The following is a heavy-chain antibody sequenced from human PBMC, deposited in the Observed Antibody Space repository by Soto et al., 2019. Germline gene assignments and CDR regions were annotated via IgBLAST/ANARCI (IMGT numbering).Heavy chain of an antibody. J-gene: IGHJ5*02. CDR3: ASCSTMVRGGKNNWFDP. D-gene: IGHD3-10*01. CDR2: ISGSGGST. CDR1: GFTFSSYA. Sequence: GGSLRLSCAASGFTFSSYAMSWVRQAPGKGLEWVSAISGSGGSTYYADSVKGRFTISRDNSKNALYLQMNSLRAEDTAVYYCASCSTMVRGGKNNWFDPWGQGTLVTVYS. V-gene: IGHV3-23*01.